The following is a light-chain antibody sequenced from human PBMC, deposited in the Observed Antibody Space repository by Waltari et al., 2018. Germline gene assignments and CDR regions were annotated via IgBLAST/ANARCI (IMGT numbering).Light chain of an antibody. J-gene: IGLJ2*01. Sequence: QSALTQPASVSGSPGQSITISCSGTSSDVGNYKRGSWDQQHPGKAPKLMIYAVSKRPSGCSDRFSGSKSGDMASLTISGLQPEDEAEYFCSSYAGSSKGVFGGGTKVTVL. V-gene: IGLV2-23*02. CDR1: SSDVGNYKR. CDR3: SSYAGSSKGV. CDR2: AVS.